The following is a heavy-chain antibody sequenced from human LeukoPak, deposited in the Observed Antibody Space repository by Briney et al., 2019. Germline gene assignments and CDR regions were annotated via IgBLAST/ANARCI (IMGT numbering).Heavy chain of an antibody. CDR3: ARASTYGSPGGFDI. D-gene: IGHD1-26*01. V-gene: IGHV4-59*08. CDR1: GGSISNYF. Sequence: SETLSLTCTVAGGSISNYFWSWIRQPPGKGLEWVGHVFYNGSTNYNPSLKSRVTISVDTSKNQFSLKLSSVTAADTAVYFCARASTYGSPGGFDIWVQGTMVSVSS. J-gene: IGHJ3*02. CDR2: VFYNGST.